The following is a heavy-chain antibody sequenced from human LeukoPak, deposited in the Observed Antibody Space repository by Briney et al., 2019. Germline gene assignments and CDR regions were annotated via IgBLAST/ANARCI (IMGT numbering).Heavy chain of an antibody. V-gene: IGHV4-4*07. CDR1: GGSIGAYY. Sequence: PSETLSLTCVVSGGSIGAYYWNWIRQPAGKGLEWIGRLHSSGETTSNPSLMSRATMSLDTSRNHFSLNLTSVTAADTAIYYCATMFGESSDFDHWGQGTLVTVSS. CDR2: LHSSGET. CDR3: ATMFGESSDFDH. J-gene: IGHJ4*02. D-gene: IGHD3-10*02.